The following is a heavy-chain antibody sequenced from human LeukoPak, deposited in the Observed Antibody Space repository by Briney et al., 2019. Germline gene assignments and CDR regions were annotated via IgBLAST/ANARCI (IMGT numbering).Heavy chain of an antibody. CDR3: ARQFHGSGSYGYYFDY. J-gene: IGHJ4*02. CDR1: GGSISSYY. V-gene: IGHV4-39*01. CDR2: IYYSGST. D-gene: IGHD3-10*01. Sequence: SETLSLTCTVSGGSISSYYWSWIRQPPGKGLEWIGSIYYSGSTYYNPSLKSRVTISVDTSKNQFSLKLSSVTAADTAVYYCARQFHGSGSYGYYFDYWGQGTLVTVSS.